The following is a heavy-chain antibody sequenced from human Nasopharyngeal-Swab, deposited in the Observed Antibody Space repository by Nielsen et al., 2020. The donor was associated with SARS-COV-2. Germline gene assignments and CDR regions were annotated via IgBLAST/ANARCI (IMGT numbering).Heavy chain of an antibody. CDR1: GGSISSYY. CDR2: IYYSGST. D-gene: IGHD2-15*01. CDR3: ARVMVVVPDAFDI. J-gene: IGHJ3*02. V-gene: IGHV4-59*01. Sequence: SETLSPTCTVSGGSISSYYWSWIRQPPGKGLEWIGYIYYSGSTSYNPSLKSRVTISVDTSKNQFSLKLSSVTAADTAVYYCARVMVVVPDAFDIWGQGTMVTVSS.